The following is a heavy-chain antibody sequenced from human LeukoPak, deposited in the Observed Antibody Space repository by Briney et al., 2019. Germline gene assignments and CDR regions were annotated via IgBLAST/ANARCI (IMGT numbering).Heavy chain of an antibody. J-gene: IGHJ4*02. V-gene: IGHV4-34*01. D-gene: IGHD5-18*01. CDR2: INHRATT. CDR3: ARGPKDTSMLMKNYVNFFDM. Sequence: SDTLSLTCAVYGGSFSGYFWTWLRQSPGKGLEWIGEINHRATTDYNPSLKSRVSLSVDTSKNQFSLKMTSVTAADTAVYYCARGPKDTSMLMKNYVNFFDMWGQGTLVTVSS. CDR1: GGSFSGYF.